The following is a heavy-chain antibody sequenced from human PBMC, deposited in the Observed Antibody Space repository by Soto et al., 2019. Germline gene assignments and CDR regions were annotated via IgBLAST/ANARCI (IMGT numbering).Heavy chain of an antibody. J-gene: IGHJ5*02. CDR1: GYTLTNYG. Sequence: ASVKVSCKASGYTLTNYGISWVRQAPGQGLEWMGWINVYNGNTKYAQKVKGRVTMTTDTSTSTAYMELRSLRSDDTAVYYCARGVGSGSYYNQYNWFDPWGQGTLVTVSS. V-gene: IGHV1-18*01. CDR3: ARGVGSGSYYNQYNWFDP. D-gene: IGHD3-10*01. CDR2: INVYNGNT.